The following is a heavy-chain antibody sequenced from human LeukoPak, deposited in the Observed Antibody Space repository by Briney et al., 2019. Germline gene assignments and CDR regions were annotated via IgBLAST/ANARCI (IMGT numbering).Heavy chain of an antibody. CDR3: ARKVTMVRGDFDY. CDR1: GGSFSGYY. V-gene: IGHV4-34*01. D-gene: IGHD3-10*01. Sequence: PSETLSLTCAVYGGSFSGYYWSWIRQPPGKGLEWIGEINHSGSTNYNPSLKSRVTISVDTSKNQFSLKLSSVTAADTAVYYCARKVTMVRGDFDYWGQGTLVTVSS. J-gene: IGHJ4*02. CDR2: INHSGST.